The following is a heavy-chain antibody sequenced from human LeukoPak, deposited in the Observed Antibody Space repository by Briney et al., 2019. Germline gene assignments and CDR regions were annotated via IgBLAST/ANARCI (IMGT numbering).Heavy chain of an antibody. J-gene: IGHJ4*02. D-gene: IGHD7-27*01. Sequence: GGSLRLSCAASGFTFSSYAMHWVRQAPGKGLEWVAVISYDGSNKYYAGSVKGRFTISRDNSKNTLYLQMNSLRAEDTAVYYCANPPLTVYWGQGTLVTVSS. CDR2: ISYDGSNK. CDR3: ANPPLTVY. V-gene: IGHV3-30-3*01. CDR1: GFTFSSYA.